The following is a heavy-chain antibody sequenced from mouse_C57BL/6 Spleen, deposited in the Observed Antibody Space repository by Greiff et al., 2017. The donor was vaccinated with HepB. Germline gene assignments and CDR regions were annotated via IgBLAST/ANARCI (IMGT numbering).Heavy chain of an antibody. D-gene: IGHD3-3*01. V-gene: IGHV1-19*01. CDR2: INPYNGGT. Sequence: EVQVVESGPVLVKPGASVKMSCKASGYTFTDYYMNWVKQSHGKSLEWIGVINPYNGGTSYNQKFKGKATLTVDKSSSTAYMELNSLTSEDSAVYYCARGTRGYFDVWGTGATVTVSS. J-gene: IGHJ1*03. CDR3: ARGTRGYFDV. CDR1: GYTFTDYY.